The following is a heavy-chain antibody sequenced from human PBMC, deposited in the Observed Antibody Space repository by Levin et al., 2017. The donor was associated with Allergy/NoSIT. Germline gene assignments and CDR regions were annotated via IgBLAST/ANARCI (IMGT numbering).Heavy chain of an antibody. CDR2: ISSSSSYI. V-gene: IGHV3-21*01. CDR3: ARDTPIGYCGGGSCYGGEYFQH. J-gene: IGHJ1*01. CDR1: GFTFSSYS. Sequence: SGGSLRLSCAASGFTFSSYSMNWVRQAPGKGLEWVSSISSSSSYIYYADSVKGRFTISRDNAKNSLYLQMNSLRAEDTAVYYCARDTPIGYCGGGSCYGGEYFQHWGQGTLVTVSS. D-gene: IGHD2-15*01.